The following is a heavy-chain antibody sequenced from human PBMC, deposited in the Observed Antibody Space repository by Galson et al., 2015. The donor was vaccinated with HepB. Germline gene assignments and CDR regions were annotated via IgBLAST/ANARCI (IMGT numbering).Heavy chain of an antibody. Sequence: QSGAEVKKPGASVNVSCKTSGYTFTSYGISWVRQAPGQGLEWMGWINTYSGKTPYIESLQDRVTMTADSSTSTAYMELRSLRSDDTAVYYCAREARSYYYYYAIDVWGQGATVTVSS. CDR2: INTYSGKT. CDR3: AREARSYYYYYAIDV. V-gene: IGHV1-18*04. CDR1: GYTFTSYG. J-gene: IGHJ6*02.